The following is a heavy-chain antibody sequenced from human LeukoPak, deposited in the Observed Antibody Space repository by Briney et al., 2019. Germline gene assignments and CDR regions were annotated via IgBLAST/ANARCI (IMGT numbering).Heavy chain of an antibody. D-gene: IGHD1-1*01. J-gene: IGHJ4*02. CDR2: INIYTGNP. Sequence: ASVKVSCKASGYTFTGYSINWVRQAPGQGLEWMGWINIYTGNPTYAQGFTGRFVFSLDTSVNTAYLQISSLKAEDTAVYYCAREYGNELERPDYWGQGTLVTVSS. CDR1: GYTFTGYS. V-gene: IGHV7-4-1*02. CDR3: AREYGNELERPDY.